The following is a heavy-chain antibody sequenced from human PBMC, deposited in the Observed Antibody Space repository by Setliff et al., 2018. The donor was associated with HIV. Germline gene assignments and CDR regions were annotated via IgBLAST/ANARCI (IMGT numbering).Heavy chain of an antibody. CDR1: GGSISSGSYY. CDR3: ARGSHYYGSGSSYDY. D-gene: IGHD3-10*01. J-gene: IGHJ4*02. Sequence: PSETLSLTCTVPGGSISSGSYYWSWIRQPAGKGPEWIGHIYTSGSTKSNPSLKSRVTISVDTSKNQFSLKLSSVTAADTAVYYCARGSHYYGSGSSYDYWGQGTLVTVSS. CDR2: IYTSGST. V-gene: IGHV4-61*09.